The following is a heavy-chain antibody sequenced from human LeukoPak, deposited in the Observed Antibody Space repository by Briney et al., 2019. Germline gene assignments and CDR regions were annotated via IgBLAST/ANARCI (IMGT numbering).Heavy chain of an antibody. CDR2: ISPYNGNT. CDR3: ARVVAAAGFEY. J-gene: IGHJ4*02. Sequence: ASVKVSCKASGYTFTNYGISWVRQAPGQGLEWMGWISPYNGNTNYAQKLQGRVTVTTDTSTSTAYMELRSLRSDDTAVYYCARVVAAAGFEYWGQGTLVTVSS. CDR1: GYTFTNYG. V-gene: IGHV1-18*01. D-gene: IGHD6-13*01.